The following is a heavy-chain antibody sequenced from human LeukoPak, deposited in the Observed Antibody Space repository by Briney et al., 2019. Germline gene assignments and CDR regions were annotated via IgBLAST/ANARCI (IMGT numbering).Heavy chain of an antibody. Sequence: SVKVSCKASGGTFSSYAISWVRQAPGQGLEWMGGIIPIFGTANYAQKFQGRVTITADESTSTAYMELSSLRSEDTAVYYCATTPSTSRVWDYGDYGSYYYGMDVWGQGTTVTVSS. J-gene: IGHJ6*02. CDR1: GGTFSSYA. CDR3: ATTPSTSRVWDYGDYGSYYYGMDV. V-gene: IGHV1-69*13. CDR2: IIPIFGTA. D-gene: IGHD4-17*01.